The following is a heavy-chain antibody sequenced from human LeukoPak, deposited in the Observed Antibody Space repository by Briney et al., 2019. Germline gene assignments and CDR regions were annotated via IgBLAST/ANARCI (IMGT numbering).Heavy chain of an antibody. CDR1: GGTFSSYA. CDR3: ARVEPYYDFWSGYHWFDP. V-gene: IGHV1-69*13. Sequence: SVKVSCKASGGTFSSYAISWVRQAPGQGLEWMGGIIPIFGTASYAQKFQGRVTITADESTSTAYMELSSLRSEDTAVYYCARVEPYYDFWSGYHWFDPWGQGTLVTVSS. D-gene: IGHD3-3*01. CDR2: IIPIFGTA. J-gene: IGHJ5*02.